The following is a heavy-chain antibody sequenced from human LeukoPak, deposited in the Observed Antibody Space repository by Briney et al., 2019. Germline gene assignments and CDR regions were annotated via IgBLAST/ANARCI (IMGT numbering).Heavy chain of an antibody. J-gene: IGHJ4*02. Sequence: SETLSLTCTVSGGSISSYYWSWIRQPPGKGLEWIGYIYYSGSTNYNPSLKSRVTISVDASKNQFFLKLSSVTAADTAVYYCAREDSSGYYPSWGQGTLVTVSS. CDR2: IYYSGST. CDR1: GGSISSYY. CDR3: AREDSSGYYPS. D-gene: IGHD3-22*01. V-gene: IGHV4-59*01.